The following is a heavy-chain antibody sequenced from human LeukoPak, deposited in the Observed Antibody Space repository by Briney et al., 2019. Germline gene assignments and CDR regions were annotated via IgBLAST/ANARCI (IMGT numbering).Heavy chain of an antibody. CDR2: INHSGST. CDR1: GGSFSGYY. CDR3: ARGRRSSSWSPSDH. V-gene: IGHV4-34*01. Sequence: SETLSLTCAVYGGSFSGYYWSWIRQPPGKGLEWIGEINHSGSTNYNPSLKSRVTISVDTSKNQFSLKLSSVTAADTAVYYCARGRRSSSWSPSDHWGQGTLVTVSS. D-gene: IGHD6-13*01. J-gene: IGHJ4*02.